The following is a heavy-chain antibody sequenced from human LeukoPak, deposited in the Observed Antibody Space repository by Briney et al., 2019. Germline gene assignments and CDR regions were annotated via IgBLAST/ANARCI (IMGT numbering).Heavy chain of an antibody. J-gene: IGHJ5*02. V-gene: IGHV6-1*01. CDR1: GDIVSSNSAA. CDR2: TYYRANLYN. CDR3: ARYSSSFGSRYNWFDP. D-gene: IGHD6-13*01. Sequence: SQTLSLTCALSGDIVSSNSAAWDWIRQSPARGLEWLVRTYYRANLYNDYAGAVKNRITINPDTSKNQFSLKLSSVTAADTAVYYCARYSSSFGSRYNWFDPWGQGTLVTVSS.